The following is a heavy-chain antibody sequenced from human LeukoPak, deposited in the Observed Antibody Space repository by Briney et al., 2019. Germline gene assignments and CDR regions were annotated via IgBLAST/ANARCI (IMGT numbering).Heavy chain of an antibody. V-gene: IGHV2-5*02. J-gene: IGHJ4*02. D-gene: IGHD2-15*01. Sequence: SGPTLVKPTQTLTLTCTFSGFSLSTSGVGVGWIRQPPGKALEWLALIYWDDDKRYSPSLKSRLTITKDTSKNQVVLTMTNMDPVDTATYYCAHREGYSSCGSCYPHFDYWGQGTLVTVSS. CDR3: AHREGYSSCGSCYPHFDY. CDR2: IYWDDDK. CDR1: GFSLSTSGVG.